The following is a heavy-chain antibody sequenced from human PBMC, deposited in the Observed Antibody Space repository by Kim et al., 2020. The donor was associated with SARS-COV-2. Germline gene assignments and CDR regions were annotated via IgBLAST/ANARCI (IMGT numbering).Heavy chain of an antibody. CDR3: ARDRSSSSGRSPPFDS. D-gene: IGHD6-6*01. J-gene: IGHJ4*02. Sequence: SVEGRFTISRDNAKNSLYLQMNSLSAEDTAVYYCARDRSSSSGRSPPFDSWGQGTLVTVSS. V-gene: IGHV3-21*01.